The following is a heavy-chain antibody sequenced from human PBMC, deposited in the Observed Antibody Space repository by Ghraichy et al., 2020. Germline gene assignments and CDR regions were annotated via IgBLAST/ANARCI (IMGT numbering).Heavy chain of an antibody. D-gene: IGHD3-22*01. V-gene: IGHV4-39*01. CDR1: GGSISSSSYY. CDR3: ARLRYDSSGYSYYFDS. J-gene: IGHJ4*02. Sequence: SETLSLTCTVSGGSISSSSYYWGWIRQPPGKGLEWIANIYYSGSTYYNPSLKSRVTISVDTSKNQFSLKLSSVTAADTAVYYCARLRYDSSGYSYYFDSWGQGTLVTVSS. CDR2: IYYSGST.